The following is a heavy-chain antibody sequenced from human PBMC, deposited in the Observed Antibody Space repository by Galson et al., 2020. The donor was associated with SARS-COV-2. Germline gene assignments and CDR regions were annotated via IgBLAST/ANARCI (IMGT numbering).Heavy chain of an antibody. CDR3: ARHMTTVNPPYYFDY. J-gene: IGHJ4*02. Sequence: SETLSLTCTVSGGSISSSSYYWGWIRQPPGKGLEWIGSIYYSGSTYYNPSLKSRVTISVDTSKNQFSLKLSSVTAADTAVYYCARHMTTVNPPYYFDYWGQGTLVTVSS. D-gene: IGHD4-17*01. CDR2: IYYSGST. CDR1: GGSISSSSYY. V-gene: IGHV4-39*01.